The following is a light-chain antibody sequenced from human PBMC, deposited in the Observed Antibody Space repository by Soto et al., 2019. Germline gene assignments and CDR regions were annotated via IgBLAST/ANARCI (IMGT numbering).Light chain of an antibody. CDR2: DVT. CDR1: SSDVGAYNY. J-gene: IGLJ1*01. Sequence: QSVLTQPASMSGSPGQSIAISCTGTSSDVGAYNYVSWYQQYPGKAPKLVIYDVTNRPSGVSNRFSGSKSGSTASLTISGLQAEDEADYYCSSYTISSTYVFGTGTKLTVL. V-gene: IGLV2-14*01. CDR3: SSYTISSTYV.